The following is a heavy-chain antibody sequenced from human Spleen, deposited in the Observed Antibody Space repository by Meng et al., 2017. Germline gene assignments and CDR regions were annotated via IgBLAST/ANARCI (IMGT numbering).Heavy chain of an antibody. V-gene: IGHV4-34*01. CDR3: ARGPTTMAHDFDY. J-gene: IGHJ4*02. CDR2: INHSGST. CDR1: GGSFSGYY. D-gene: IGHD4-11*01. Sequence: QVQLQQWGAGLLKPSETLSLTCAVYGGSFSGYYWSWIRQPPGKGLEWIGEINHSGSTNHNPSLKSRVTISVDTSKNQFSLKVSSVTAADTAVYYCARGPTTMAHDFDYWGQGTLVTVSS.